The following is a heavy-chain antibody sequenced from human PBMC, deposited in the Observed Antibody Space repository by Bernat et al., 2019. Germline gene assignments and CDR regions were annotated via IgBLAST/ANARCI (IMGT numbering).Heavy chain of an antibody. Sequence: VQLVESGGGLVKPGGSLRLSCAASGFRFSDYYMAWIRRAPGKGLEWVSYISSGSRYTDYADSVKGRFTISRDDVKNSLYLQMDSLRAEDTAVYYCASDSPRGDYWGQGTLVTVSS. V-gene: IGHV3-11*05. J-gene: IGHJ4*02. D-gene: IGHD3-10*01. CDR1: GFRFSDYY. CDR3: ASDSPRGDY. CDR2: ISSGSRYT.